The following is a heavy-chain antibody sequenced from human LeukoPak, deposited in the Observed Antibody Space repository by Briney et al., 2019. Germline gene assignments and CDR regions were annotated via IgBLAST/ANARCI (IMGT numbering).Heavy chain of an antibody. CDR3: AKEAGDDSLYYYYMDV. CDR1: GYTFTSYA. CDR2: INTNTGNP. Sequence: ASVKVSCKASGYTFTSYAMNWVRQAPGQGLEWMGWINTNTGNPTYAQGFTGRFVFSLDTSVSTAYLQISSLKAEDTALYYCAKEAGDDSLYYYYMDVWGKGTTVTVSS. J-gene: IGHJ6*03. D-gene: IGHD2-15*01. V-gene: IGHV7-4-1*02.